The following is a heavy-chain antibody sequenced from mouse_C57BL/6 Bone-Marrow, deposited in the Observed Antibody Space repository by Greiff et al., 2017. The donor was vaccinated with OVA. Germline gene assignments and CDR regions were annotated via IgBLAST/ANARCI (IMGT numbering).Heavy chain of an antibody. CDR3: ARGGLYGNYLDY. V-gene: IGHV1-61*01. CDR1: GYTFTSYW. Sequence: QVQLQQPGAELVRPGSSVKLSCKASGYTFTSYWMDWVKQRPGQGLEWIGNIYPSDSETHYNQKFKDKATLTVDKSSSTAYMQLSSLTSEDSAVYNCARGGLYGNYLDYWGQGTTLTVSS. CDR2: IYPSDSET. J-gene: IGHJ2*01. D-gene: IGHD2-1*01.